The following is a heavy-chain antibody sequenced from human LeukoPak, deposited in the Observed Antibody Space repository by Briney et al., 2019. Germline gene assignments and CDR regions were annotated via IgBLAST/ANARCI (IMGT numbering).Heavy chain of an antibody. CDR2: IRYDGSNK. Sequence: GGSLRLSCAASGFTFSSYGMHWVRQAPGKGLEWVAFIRYDGSNKYYADSVKGRFTISRDNSKNTLYLQMNSLRAEDTAVYYCAAAANYYYYYMDVWGKGTTVTISS. V-gene: IGHV3-30*02. CDR3: AAAANYYYYYMDV. CDR1: GFTFSSYG. J-gene: IGHJ6*03. D-gene: IGHD2-2*01.